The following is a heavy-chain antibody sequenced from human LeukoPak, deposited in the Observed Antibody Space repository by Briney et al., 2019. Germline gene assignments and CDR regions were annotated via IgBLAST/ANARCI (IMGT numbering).Heavy chain of an antibody. CDR1: GFSLSRYA. D-gene: IGHD6-13*01. CDR3: AKCRGSSWSDYFDY. Sequence: ASLRLSCAVSGFSLSRYAMSWVRKAPGKGLEWVSAISDSGGSTYYADSVKGRFTISRDNSRNTLYLQMNTLRAEDTAVYYCAKCRGSSWSDYFDYWGQGTLVTVSS. J-gene: IGHJ4*02. V-gene: IGHV3-23*01. CDR2: ISDSGGST.